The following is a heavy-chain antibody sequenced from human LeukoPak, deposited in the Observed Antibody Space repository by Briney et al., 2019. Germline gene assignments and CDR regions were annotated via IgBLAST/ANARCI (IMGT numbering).Heavy chain of an antibody. J-gene: IGHJ4*02. Sequence: GGSLRLSCTTSGFTFGDYAMSWLRQASGKGLEWVGFIRSNSFGGTTEYAASVKGRFTISSDDSESIAYLQKNSLKTEDTAVYYCTRGSDTVFGVARDGFDYCGQGTLVTVYS. CDR2: IRSNSFGGTT. D-gene: IGHD3-3*01. CDR1: GFTFGDYA. V-gene: IGHV3-49*03. CDR3: TRGSDTVFGVARDGFDY.